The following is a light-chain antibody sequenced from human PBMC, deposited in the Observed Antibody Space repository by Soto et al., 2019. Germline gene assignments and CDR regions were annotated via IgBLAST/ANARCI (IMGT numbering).Light chain of an antibody. CDR2: EVN. J-gene: IGLJ1*01. Sequence: QSALTQPPSASGSPGQSVTISCTGTSGDVGAYNYVSWYQQYPGKVPKLMVYEVNKRPSGVPDRFSGSKSGNTASLTVSGLQAEDEADYYCTSYAGGNNVFGTGTKLTVL. CDR3: TSYAGGNNV. V-gene: IGLV2-8*01. CDR1: SGDVGAYNY.